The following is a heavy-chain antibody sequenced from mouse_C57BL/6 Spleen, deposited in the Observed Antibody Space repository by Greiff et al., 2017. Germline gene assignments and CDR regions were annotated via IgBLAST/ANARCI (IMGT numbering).Heavy chain of an antibody. Sequence: VQLQQPGAELVRPGSSVKLSCKASGYTFTSSWMHWVKQRPIQGLEWIGNIDPSDSETHYNQKFKDKATLTVDKSSSTAYMQRSMLTSEDSAVYYCARRRDEGYFDVWGTGTTVTVSS. CDR3: ARRRDEGYFDV. CDR1: GYTFTSSW. J-gene: IGHJ1*03. CDR2: IDPSDSET. D-gene: IGHD3-3*01. V-gene: IGHV1-52*01.